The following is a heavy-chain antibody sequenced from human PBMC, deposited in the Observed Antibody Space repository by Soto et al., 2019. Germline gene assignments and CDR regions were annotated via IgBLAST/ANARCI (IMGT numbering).Heavy chain of an antibody. CDR2: INHSGST. CDR3: ASLHYMITFGGVAGDAFDI. D-gene: IGHD3-16*01. J-gene: IGHJ3*02. Sequence: SETLSLTCAVYGGSFSGYYWSWIRQPPGKGLEWIGEINHSGSTNYNPSLKSRVTISVDTSKNQFSLKLSSVTAADTAVYYCASLHYMITFGGVAGDAFDIWGQGTMVTVSS. CDR1: GGSFSGYY. V-gene: IGHV4-34*01.